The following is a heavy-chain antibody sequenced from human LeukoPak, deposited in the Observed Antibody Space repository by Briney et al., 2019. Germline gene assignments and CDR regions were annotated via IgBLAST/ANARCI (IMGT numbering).Heavy chain of an antibody. CDR3: AKTRQPNYFDY. CDR1: GFTFSSYA. J-gene: IGHJ4*02. D-gene: IGHD5-18*01. Sequence: GGSLRLSCAASGFTFSSYAMNWVRQAPGKGLEWVSAISGSGGTTYYPDSVKGRFTISRDNSKNTLYLQMNSLRAEDTAVYYCAKTRQPNYFDYWGQGTLVTVSS. V-gene: IGHV3-23*01. CDR2: ISGSGGTT.